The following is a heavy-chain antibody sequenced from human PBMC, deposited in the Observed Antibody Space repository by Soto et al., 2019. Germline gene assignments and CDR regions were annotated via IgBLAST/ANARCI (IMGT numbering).Heavy chain of an antibody. CDR1: GLTFNYYS. CDR3: ARAGGYSRTPPKTRAYDMDV. V-gene: IGHV3-21*01. Sequence: VGSLRLSCAVSGLTFNYYSMNWVSQAPGKGLEWVSSISSFSNYMYYTDSVKGRFTISRDNARNSLYLQMNSLRAEDTAVYYCARAGGYSRTPPKTRAYDMDVWGQGTTVTVSS. D-gene: IGHD6-13*01. J-gene: IGHJ6*02. CDR2: ISSFSNYM.